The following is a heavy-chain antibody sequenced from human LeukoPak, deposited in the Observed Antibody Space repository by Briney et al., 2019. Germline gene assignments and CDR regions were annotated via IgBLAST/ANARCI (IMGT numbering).Heavy chain of an antibody. Sequence: PGGSLRLSCAASRFTFSNYEMHWVRQAPGKGLEWLSYISSSGNTIYYADSVKGRFTISRDNSKNSLYLQVNSLRAEDTAVYYCATCPPSSWYYFGFWGQGALVTVSS. CDR2: ISSSGNTI. V-gene: IGHV3-48*03. CDR3: ATCPPSSWYYFGF. J-gene: IGHJ4*02. CDR1: RFTFSNYE. D-gene: IGHD6-13*01.